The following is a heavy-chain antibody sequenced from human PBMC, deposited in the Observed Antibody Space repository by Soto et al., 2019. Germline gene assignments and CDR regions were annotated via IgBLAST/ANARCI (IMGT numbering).Heavy chain of an antibody. CDR3: ARDAGIQLWLVY. V-gene: IGHV1-3*01. J-gene: IGHJ4*02. Sequence: GASVKVSCKASGYTFTSYAMHWVRQAPGQRLEWMGWINAGNGNTKYSQKFQGRVTITRDTSASTAYMELSSLRSEDTAVYYCARDAGIQLWLVYWGQGTLVTVSS. D-gene: IGHD5-18*01. CDR1: GYTFTSYA. CDR2: INAGNGNT.